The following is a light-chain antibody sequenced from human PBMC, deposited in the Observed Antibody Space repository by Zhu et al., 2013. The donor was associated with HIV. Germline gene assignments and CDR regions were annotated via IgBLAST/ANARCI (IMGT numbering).Light chain of an antibody. V-gene: IGKV3-20*01. Sequence: EIVLTQSPGTLSLSPGERATLSCRASQSVRSTCLAWYQQKPGQSPRLLIYGASTRATGFPARFSGSGSGTDFTLTISSLQPEDFATYYCQQSYSTLLTFGGGTKVEIK. CDR2: GAS. CDR3: QQSYSTLLT. CDR1: QSVRSTC. J-gene: IGKJ4*01.